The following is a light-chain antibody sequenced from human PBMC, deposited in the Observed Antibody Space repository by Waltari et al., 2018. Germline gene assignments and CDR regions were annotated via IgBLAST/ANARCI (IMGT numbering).Light chain of an antibody. CDR2: DAS. CDR3: QQRSNWPPLT. CDR1: QSVSSY. V-gene: IGKV3-11*01. J-gene: IGKJ4*01. Sequence: EIVLTQPPPTLSLSPGERAPLPCRASQSVSSYLAWYQQKPGQAPRLLIYDASNRATGIPARFSGSGSGTDFTLTISSLEPEDFAVYYCQQRSNWPPLTFGGGTKVEIK.